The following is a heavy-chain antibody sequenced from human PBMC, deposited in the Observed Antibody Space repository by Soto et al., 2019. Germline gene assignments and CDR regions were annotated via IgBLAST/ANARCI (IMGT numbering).Heavy chain of an antibody. Sequence: PGGSLRLSCAASGFTFSSYWMHWVRQAPGKGLVWVSRINSDGSSTSYADSVKGRFTISRDNAKNTLYLQMNSLRAEDTAVYYCARSYDYFWDYYYGMDVWGQGTTVTVSS. V-gene: IGHV3-74*01. CDR3: ARSYDYFWDYYYGMDV. J-gene: IGHJ6*02. D-gene: IGHD3-3*01. CDR1: GFTFSSYW. CDR2: INSDGSST.